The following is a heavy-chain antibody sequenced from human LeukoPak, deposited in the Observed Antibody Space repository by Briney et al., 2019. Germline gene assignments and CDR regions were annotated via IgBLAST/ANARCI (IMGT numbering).Heavy chain of an antibody. CDR2: IYHLGTT. V-gene: IGHV4-59*08. J-gene: IGHJ6*03. Sequence: SETLSLTCSVSGGSISGYYWSWIRQSPGKGLEWIGYIYHLGTTNYNPSLTSRVTMSVDTSKNQFSLGLSFVTAADTALYFCARHHKSEPLVVPSGYMDVWGKGTMVTVSS. CDR1: GGSISGYY. D-gene: IGHD2-15*01. CDR3: ARHHKSEPLVVPSGYMDV.